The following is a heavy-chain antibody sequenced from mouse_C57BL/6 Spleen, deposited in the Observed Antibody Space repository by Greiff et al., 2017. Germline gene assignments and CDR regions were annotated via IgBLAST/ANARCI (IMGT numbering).Heavy chain of an antibody. CDR2: IDPSDSYT. Sequence: QVQLQQPGAELVKPGASVKLSCKASGYTFTSYWMQWVKQRPGQGLEWIGEIDPSDSYTNYNQKFKGKATLTVDTSSSTAYMQLSSLTSEDSAVYYCARFTYYTPYYFDYWGQGTTLTVSS. D-gene: IGHD2-12*01. CDR1: GYTFTSYW. V-gene: IGHV1-50*01. J-gene: IGHJ2*01. CDR3: ARFTYYTPYYFDY.